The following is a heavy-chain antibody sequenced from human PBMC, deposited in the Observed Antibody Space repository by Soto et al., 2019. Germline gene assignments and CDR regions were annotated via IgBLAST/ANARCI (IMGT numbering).Heavy chain of an antibody. J-gene: IGHJ4*02. CDR2: INDRGSS. Sequence: QVQLQQWGAGLLKPSETLSLTCGVSGGSFSGFYWSWIRQPPGKGLEWIGEINDRGSSHFNASRVTISVDTAKRQFSLKILSVTAADTAVYFCARLNVQGSPRVDYWGQGTLVIVSS. CDR3: ARLNVQGSPRVDY. CDR1: GGSFSGFY. V-gene: IGHV4-34*02.